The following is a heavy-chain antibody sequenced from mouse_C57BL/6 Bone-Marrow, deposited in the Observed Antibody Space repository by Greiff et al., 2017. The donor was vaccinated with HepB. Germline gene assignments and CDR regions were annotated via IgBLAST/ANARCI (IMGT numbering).Heavy chain of an antibody. V-gene: IGHV1-26*01. J-gene: IGHJ2*01. Sequence: EVKLQQSGPELVKPGASVKISCKASGYTFTDYYMNWVKQSHGKSLEWIGDINPNNGGTSYNQKFKGKATLTVDKSSSTAYMELRSLTSEDSAVYYCARWRLLYYFDYWGQGTTLTVSS. CDR2: INPNNGGT. D-gene: IGHD6-2*01. CDR3: ARWRLLYYFDY. CDR1: GYTFTDYY.